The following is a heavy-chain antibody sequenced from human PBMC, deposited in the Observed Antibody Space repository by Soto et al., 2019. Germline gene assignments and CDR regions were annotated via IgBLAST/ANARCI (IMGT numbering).Heavy chain of an antibody. J-gene: IGHJ4*02. CDR3: ARDDTTGLFDF. D-gene: IGHD4-17*01. CDR2: ISHTGRT. CDR1: TGSMRTYY. V-gene: IGHV4-59*01. Sequence: SETLSLTCSVSTGSMRTYYWTWIRQSPGKGLEWIGQISHTGRTKYNPSLESRVTISVDTSRKQFSLKLTSVAAADTALYYCARDDTTGLFDFWGQGTLVTVSS.